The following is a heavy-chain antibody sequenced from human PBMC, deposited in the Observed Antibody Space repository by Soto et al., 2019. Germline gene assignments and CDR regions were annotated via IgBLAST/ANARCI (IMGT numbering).Heavy chain of an antibody. D-gene: IGHD3-9*01. Sequence: GGSLRLSCAASGFTFSSYAMHWVRQAPGKGLEWVSYISSSSTIYYADSVKGRFTISRDNAKNSLYLQMNSLRAEDTAVYYCARVGRYFDWLLSSPEGYYYGMDVWGQGTTVTVSS. CDR2: ISSSSTI. V-gene: IGHV3-48*01. CDR1: GFTFSSYA. CDR3: ARVGRYFDWLLSSPEGYYYGMDV. J-gene: IGHJ6*02.